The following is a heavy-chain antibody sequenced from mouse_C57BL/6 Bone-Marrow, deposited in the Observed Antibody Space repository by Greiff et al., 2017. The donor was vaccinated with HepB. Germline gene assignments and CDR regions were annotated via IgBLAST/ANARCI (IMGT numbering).Heavy chain of an antibody. CDR2: IHPNSGST. J-gene: IGHJ4*01. V-gene: IGHV1-64*01. CDR3: AKIYYGNVYYYAMDY. CDR1: GYTFTSYW. Sequence: QVQLQQPGAELVKPGASVKLSCKASGYTFTSYWMHWVKQRPGQGLEWIGMIHPNSGSTNYNEKFKSKATLTVDKSSSTAYMQLSSLTSEGSAVYYGAKIYYGNVYYYAMDYWGQGTSVTVSS. D-gene: IGHD2-1*01.